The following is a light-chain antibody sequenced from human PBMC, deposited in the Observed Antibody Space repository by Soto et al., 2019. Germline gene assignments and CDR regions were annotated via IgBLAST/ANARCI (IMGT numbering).Light chain of an antibody. Sequence: QSVLTQPPSASGTPGQRVTTSCSGSGSNIGSHTVSWYQQLPGTAPNLLIYSNNQRPSGVPDRFSGSKSGTSASLAISGLQSEDEADYYCAAWDDSLNGWVFGGGTKLTVL. CDR1: GSNIGSHT. V-gene: IGLV1-44*01. J-gene: IGLJ3*02. CDR3: AAWDDSLNGWV. CDR2: SNN.